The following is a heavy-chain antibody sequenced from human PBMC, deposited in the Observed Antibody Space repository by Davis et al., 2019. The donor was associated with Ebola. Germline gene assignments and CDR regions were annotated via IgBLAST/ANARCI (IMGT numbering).Heavy chain of an antibody. CDR1: GYTFTNYG. J-gene: IGHJ4*02. CDR2: INPHNGNT. D-gene: IGHD2-8*01. CDR3: ARDVGMVYAYYFDY. Sequence: ASVKVSCKASGYTFTNYGITWVRQAPGQGLEWMGWINPHNGNTNYAQNVQGRVIMTSDTATTTAYMEVGSLRSDDTAVYYCARDVGMVYAYYFDYWGQGTLVTVSS. V-gene: IGHV1-18*04.